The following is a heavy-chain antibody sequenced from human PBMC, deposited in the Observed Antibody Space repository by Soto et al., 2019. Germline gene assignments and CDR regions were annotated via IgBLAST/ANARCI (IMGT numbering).Heavy chain of an antibody. V-gene: IGHV3-48*03. CDR3: ARENSVQAWLHHFDH. CDR1: GFSFSSFA. Sequence: GGSLRLSCEASGFSFSSFAMNWVRQAQGRGLEWVSYISDDGASIYYADSLKGRFTISRDNAKNSLSLQMNNLRAEDTAVYYCARENSVQAWLHHFDHWGLGTPVTVSS. CDR2: ISDDGASI. J-gene: IGHJ4*02. D-gene: IGHD5-18*01.